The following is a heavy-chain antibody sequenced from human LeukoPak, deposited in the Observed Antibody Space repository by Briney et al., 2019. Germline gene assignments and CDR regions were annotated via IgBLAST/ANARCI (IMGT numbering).Heavy chain of an antibody. CDR1: GGTFSSYA. CDR3: ARGVTGGSGSYIPYYYYGMDV. D-gene: IGHD3-10*01. J-gene: IGHJ6*02. Sequence: PVKVSCKASGGTFSSYAISWVRQAPGQGLEWMGGIIPIFGTANYAQKFQGRVTITADESTSTAYMELSSLRSEDTAVYYCARGVTGGSGSYIPYYYYGMDVWGQGTTVTVSS. V-gene: IGHV1-69*13. CDR2: IIPIFGTA.